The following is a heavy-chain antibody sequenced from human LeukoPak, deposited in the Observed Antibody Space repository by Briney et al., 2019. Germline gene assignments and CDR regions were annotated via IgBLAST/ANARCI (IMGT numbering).Heavy chain of an antibody. J-gene: IGHJ5*02. CDR3: AKELKMTSIDYNFAS. V-gene: IGHV1-2*02. CDR1: GYTFTGYY. D-gene: IGHD2-21*02. CDR2: INPNSGGT. Sequence: ASVKVSCKASGYTFTGYYMHWVRQAPGQGLEWMGWINPNSGGTNYAQKFQGRVTMTRDTSISTAYMELSRLRSDDTAMYYCAKELKMTSIDYNFASWGQGTLVTVSS.